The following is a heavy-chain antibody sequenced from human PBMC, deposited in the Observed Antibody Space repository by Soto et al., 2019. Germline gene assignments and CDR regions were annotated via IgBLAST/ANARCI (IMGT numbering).Heavy chain of an antibody. CDR1: GYTFTSYG. CDR2: ISAYNGNT. Sequence: QVQLVQSGAEVKKPGASVKVSCRSSGYTFTSYGISWVRQAPGQGLEWLGWISAYNGNTNYAQKLQGRVTMTTDTSTTTANMERRHLRSDDTAVYYCASDLGDSYGYVSSDAPFDYLGEGTMVTVSS. J-gene: IGHJ4*02. D-gene: IGHD5-18*01. CDR3: ASDLGDSYGYVSSDAPFDY. V-gene: IGHV1-18*01.